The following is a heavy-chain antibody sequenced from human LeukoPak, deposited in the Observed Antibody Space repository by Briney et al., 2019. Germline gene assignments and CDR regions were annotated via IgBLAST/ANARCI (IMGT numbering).Heavy chain of an antibody. V-gene: IGHV1-18*01. J-gene: IGHJ4*02. CDR3: ARDLRIITMVRGVIITGALGY. CDR2: ISAYNGNT. Sequence: GASVKVSCKASGYTFTSYGISWVRQAPGQGLEWMGWISAYNGNTNYAQKLQGRVTMTTDTSTSTAYMELRSLRSDDTAVYYCARDLRIITMVRGVIITGALGYWGQGTLVTVSS. CDR1: GYTFTSYG. D-gene: IGHD3-10*01.